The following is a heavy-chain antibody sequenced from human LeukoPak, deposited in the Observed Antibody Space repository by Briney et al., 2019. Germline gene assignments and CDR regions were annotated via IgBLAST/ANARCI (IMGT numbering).Heavy chain of an antibody. CDR1: GFAFSSYA. V-gene: IGHV3-23*01. J-gene: IGHJ4*02. CDR3: AKALESTIPAPDC. CDR2: VTGSGGST. D-gene: IGHD1-1*01. Sequence: GGSLRLSCAASGFAFSSYALSWVRQAPGQGLEWVSAVTGSGGSTYYAASVKGRFTISRDNSKNTLYLQMNSLRAEDTALYYCAKALESTIPAPDCWGQGTLVTVSS.